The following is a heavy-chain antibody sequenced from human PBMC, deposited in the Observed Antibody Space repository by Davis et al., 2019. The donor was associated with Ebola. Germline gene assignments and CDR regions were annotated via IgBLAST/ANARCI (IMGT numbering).Heavy chain of an antibody. CDR2: ISSSSSYI. Sequence: PGGSLRLSCAASGFTFSSYSMNWVRQAPGKGLEWVSSISSSSSYIYYADSVKGRFTISRHNSKNTLYLQMNSLRAEDTAVYYCAGNSGVYYYGMDVWGQGTTVTVSS. J-gene: IGHJ6*02. CDR3: AGNSGVYYYGMDV. D-gene: IGHD5-12*01. V-gene: IGHV3-21*04. CDR1: GFTFSSYS.